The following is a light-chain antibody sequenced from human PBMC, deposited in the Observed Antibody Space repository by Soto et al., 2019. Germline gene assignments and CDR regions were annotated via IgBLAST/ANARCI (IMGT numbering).Light chain of an antibody. J-gene: IGLJ3*02. CDR3: GTWDSSLGV. CDR2: ENN. Sequence: QSVLTQPPSVSAAPGQKVTISCSGSSSNIGNNYVSWYQQLPGTAPKLLIYENNKRPSGIPDRFSGSKSGTSATLGITGLQTGDEADYYCGTWDSSLGVFGGGTKVTV. V-gene: IGLV1-51*02. CDR1: SSNIGNNY.